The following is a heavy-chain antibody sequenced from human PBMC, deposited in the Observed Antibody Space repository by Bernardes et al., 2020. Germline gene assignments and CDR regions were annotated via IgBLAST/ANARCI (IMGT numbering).Heavy chain of an antibody. CDR3: ARGWGRNTAMVASYYYGMDV. D-gene: IGHD5-18*01. V-gene: IGHV4-34*01. Sequence: SETLSLTCAVYGGSFSGYYWSWIRQPPGKGLEWIGEINHSGSTNYNPSLKSRVTISVDTSKNQFSLKLSSVTAADTAVYYCARGWGRNTAMVASYYYGMDVWGQGTTVTVSS. CDR2: INHSGST. J-gene: IGHJ6*02. CDR1: GGSFSGYY.